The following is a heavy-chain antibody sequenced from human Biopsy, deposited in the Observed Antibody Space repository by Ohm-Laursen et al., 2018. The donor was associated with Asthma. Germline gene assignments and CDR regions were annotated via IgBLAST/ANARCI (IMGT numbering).Heavy chain of an antibody. V-gene: IGHV1-69*13. CDR1: GGTFNTYV. D-gene: IGHD2-2*01. J-gene: IGHJ4*01. CDR3: ARKAGSFISRTFYSLDF. CDR2: INSVFGTT. Sequence: GASVKVSCKSLGGTFNTYVIGWGRQAPGQGLEWMGGINSVFGTTTYPQKFQDRVTITADDSTSTVYMELSSLRSEDTAVYYCARKAGSFISRTFYSLDFWGQGTLVTVSS.